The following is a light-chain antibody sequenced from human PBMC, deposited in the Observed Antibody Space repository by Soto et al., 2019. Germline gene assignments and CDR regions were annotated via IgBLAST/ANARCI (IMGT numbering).Light chain of an antibody. CDR3: QQYGGSPT. CDR2: GAF. V-gene: IGKV3-20*01. CDR1: QSVIGSH. J-gene: IGKJ3*01. Sequence: EIVLTQSPGTLSLSPGDSATLSCRASQSVIGSHLAWYQQKPGQAPRLLIYGAFSRAAGVPLRFSGRGSGTDFTLTISGLEPEDFAVYFCQQYGGSPTFGPGTKVDMK.